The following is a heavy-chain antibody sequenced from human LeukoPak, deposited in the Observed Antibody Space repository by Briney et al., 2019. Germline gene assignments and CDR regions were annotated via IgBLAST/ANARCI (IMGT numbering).Heavy chain of an antibody. D-gene: IGHD3-10*01. CDR2: MNPNSGNT. V-gene: IGHV1-8*01. J-gene: IGHJ5*02. Sequence: ASVKVSCKASGYTFTSYDINWVRQATGQGLQWMGWMNPNSGNTGYAQKFQGRVTMTRNTSISTAYMELSSLRSEDTAVYYCASVYTGRNSGYWFDPWGQGTLVTVSS. CDR3: ASVYTGRNSGYWFDP. CDR1: GYTFTSYD.